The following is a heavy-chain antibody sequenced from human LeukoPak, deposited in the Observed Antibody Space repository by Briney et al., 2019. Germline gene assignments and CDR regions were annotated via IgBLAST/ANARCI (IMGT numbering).Heavy chain of an antibody. D-gene: IGHD6-6*01. V-gene: IGHV3-23*01. J-gene: IGHJ4*02. CDR3: VRRSAARSGFDY. Sequence: GGSLRLSCAASGFTFSSYAMSWVRQAPGKGPEWVSAISGSGGSTYYADSVKGRFTISRDNSKNTPYLQMNSLRAEDTAVYYCVRRSAARSGFDYWGQGSRVTVSS. CDR2: ISGSGGST. CDR1: GFTFSSYA.